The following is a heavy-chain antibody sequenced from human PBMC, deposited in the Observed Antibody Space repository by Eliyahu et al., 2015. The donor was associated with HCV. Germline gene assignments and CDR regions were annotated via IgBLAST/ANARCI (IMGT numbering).Heavy chain of an antibody. Sequence: QVQLQESGPGLVKPSETLSLTCPVPGXXIXXXXWSWIRQPPGKGLEXIGYIHHSGSTNYNPPLKXRVTISLDTSKNQFSLNLTSVTAADTAVYYCASGGGGIAVAGTGGWFDPWGQGTLVTVSS. D-gene: IGHD6-19*01. CDR2: IHHSGST. CDR3: ASGGGGIAVAGTGGWFDP. CDR1: GXXIXXXX. V-gene: IGHV4-59*01. J-gene: IGHJ5*02.